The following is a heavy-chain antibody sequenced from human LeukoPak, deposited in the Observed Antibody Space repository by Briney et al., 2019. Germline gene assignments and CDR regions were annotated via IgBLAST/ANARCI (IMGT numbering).Heavy chain of an antibody. CDR3: SRGYSGFVERDY. CDR2: INPNSGGT. V-gene: IGHV1-2*02. CDR1: GYTFTGYY. Sequence: SVKVSCKASGYTFTGYYMHCGRQAPGQGLEWMGRINPNSGGTNYAQKFQGRVTMTRDTSISTAYMELSRLRSDDTAVYYCSRGYSGFVERDYWGQGTLVNVSS. J-gene: IGHJ4*02. D-gene: IGHD6-19*01.